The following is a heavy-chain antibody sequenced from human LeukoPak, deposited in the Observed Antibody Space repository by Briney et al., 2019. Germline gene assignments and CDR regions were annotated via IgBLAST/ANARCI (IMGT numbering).Heavy chain of an antibody. D-gene: IGHD3-22*01. CDR1: GYTFTNYA. CDR2: INTNTGNP. J-gene: IGHJ4*02. CDR3: ARDPNHYYDSSGYYGDY. Sequence: ASVKVSCKASGYTFTNYAMNWVRQAPGQGLEWMGWINTNTGNPTYAQGFTGRFVFSLDTSVSRAYLQISSLKAEDTAVYYCARDPNHYYDSSGYYGDYWGQGTLVTVSS. V-gene: IGHV7-4-1*02.